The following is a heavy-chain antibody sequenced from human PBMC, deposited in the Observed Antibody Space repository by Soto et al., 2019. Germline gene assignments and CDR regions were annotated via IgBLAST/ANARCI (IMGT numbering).Heavy chain of an antibody. CDR3: ASGGSFAVGYYFDY. J-gene: IGHJ4*02. CDR1: GGTFSSYT. V-gene: IGHV1-69*02. Sequence: ASVKVSCKASGGTFSSYTISWVRQAPGQGLEWMGRIIPILGIANYAQKFQGRVTITADKSTSTAYMELSSLRSEDTAVYYCASGGSFAVGYYFDYWGQGTLVTISS. D-gene: IGHD2-15*01. CDR2: IIPILGIA.